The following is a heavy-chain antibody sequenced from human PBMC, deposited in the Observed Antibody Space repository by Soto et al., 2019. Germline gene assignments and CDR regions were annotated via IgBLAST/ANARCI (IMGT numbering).Heavy chain of an antibody. CDR3: ARDYLYEGGRRAFDY. D-gene: IGHD3-16*01. CDR1: GGSISSGAYY. V-gene: IGHV4-31*03. Sequence: QVQLQESGPGLVKPSQTLSLTCTVSGGSISSGAYYWSWIRQHPGKGLEWLGYVYYIGNTNYNPSLKSRVTVSVVTSKNQFSLKLKSVTAADTAVYYCARDYLYEGGRRAFDYWGQGTLVTVSS. CDR2: VYYIGNT. J-gene: IGHJ4*02.